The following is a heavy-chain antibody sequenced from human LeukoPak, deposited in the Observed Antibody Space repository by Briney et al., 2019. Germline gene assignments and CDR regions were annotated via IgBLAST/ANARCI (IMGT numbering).Heavy chain of an antibody. D-gene: IGHD3-22*01. Sequence: GESLRLSCAASGFTFSAYAMYWVRQAPGKGLEWVSSIEASGGATYYADSVKGRFTISRDNSKNTLYLQMNSLRAEDTAVYYCANKNLGNYYDSSGNDYWGQGTLVTVSS. CDR1: GFTFSAYA. CDR3: ANKNLGNYYDSSGNDY. V-gene: IGHV3-23*01. J-gene: IGHJ4*02. CDR2: IEASGGAT.